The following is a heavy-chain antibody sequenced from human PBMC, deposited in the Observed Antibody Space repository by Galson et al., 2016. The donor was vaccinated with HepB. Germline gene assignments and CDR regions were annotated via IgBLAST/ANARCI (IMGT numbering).Heavy chain of an antibody. Sequence: SLRLSCAASGFTVGSHYMSWVRQAPGKGLEWVSVIYSAGATYYADSVKGRFTISRDNAKNSLYLRMNSLRAEDTAVYYCARRDSSSWYVVDDYWGQGTLVTVSS. V-gene: IGHV3-53*01. CDR3: ARRDSSSWYVVDDY. CDR1: GFTVGSHY. D-gene: IGHD6-13*01. CDR2: IYSAGAT. J-gene: IGHJ4*02.